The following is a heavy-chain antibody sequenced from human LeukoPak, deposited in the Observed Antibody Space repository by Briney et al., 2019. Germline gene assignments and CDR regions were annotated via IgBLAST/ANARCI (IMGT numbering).Heavy chain of an antibody. CDR3: ARPDYYYYYMDV. V-gene: IGHV5-51*01. J-gene: IGHJ6*03. CDR1: GYNFTSYW. CDR2: IYPGDSDT. Sequence: GESLQISCKGSGYNFTSYWIGWVRQLPGKGLEWMGIIYPGDSDTRYSPSFQGQVTISADKSISTAYLQWSSLKASDTAMYSCARPDYYYYYMDVWGKGTTVTVSS.